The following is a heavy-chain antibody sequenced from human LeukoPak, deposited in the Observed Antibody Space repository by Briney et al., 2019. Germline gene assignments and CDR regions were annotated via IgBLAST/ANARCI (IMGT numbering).Heavy chain of an antibody. CDR1: GGSFTSSTYY. V-gene: IGHV4-39*01. CDR2: MYYSGST. D-gene: IGHD3-22*01. J-gene: IGHJ4*02. CDR3: ARQYYDSSGYYPWYFDY. Sequence: KPSETLSLTCTVSGGSFTSSTYYWGWIRQPPGKGLEWIGSMYYSGSTYYNQSLKSRLIISVDTSTNQFSLKLTPVTAADTAMYYCARQYYDSSGYYPWYFDYWGQGTLVTVSS.